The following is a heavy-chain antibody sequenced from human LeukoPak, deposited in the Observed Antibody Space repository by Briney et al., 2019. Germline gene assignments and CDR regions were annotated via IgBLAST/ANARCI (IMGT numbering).Heavy chain of an antibody. CDR1: GGTFSRYT. V-gene: IGHV1-69*04. CDR3: AREPDIVVVPAHYYYYMDV. CDR2: IIPILGIA. J-gene: IGHJ6*03. Sequence: ASVKVSCKASGGTFSRYTISWVRQAPGQGLEWMGRIIPILGIANYAQKFQGRVTITADKSTSTAYMELSSLRSEDTAMYYCAREPDIVVVPAHYYYYMDVWGEGTTVTVSS. D-gene: IGHD2-2*01.